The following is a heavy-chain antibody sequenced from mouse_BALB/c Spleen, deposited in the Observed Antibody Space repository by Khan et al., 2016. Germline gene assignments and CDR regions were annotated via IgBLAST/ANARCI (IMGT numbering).Heavy chain of an antibody. J-gene: IGHJ2*01. CDR1: GYSITSDYA. CDR3: ARNDYSYYFDY. V-gene: IGHV3-2*02. CDR2: ISYSGST. D-gene: IGHD2-4*01. Sequence: EVKLEESGPGLVKPSQSLSLTCTVSGYSITSDYAWNWLRQLPGNKLEWMGYISYSGSTSYNPSLKSRISITRDTSKNQFFLQLNTVTTEDTATYYCARNDYSYYFDYRGQGTTLTVSS.